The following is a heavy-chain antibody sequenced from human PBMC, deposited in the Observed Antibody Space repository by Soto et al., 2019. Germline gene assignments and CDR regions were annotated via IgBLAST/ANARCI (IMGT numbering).Heavy chain of an antibody. Sequence: QVHLVQSGAEVKKPGASVKVSCKGSGYTFTSYGITWVRQDPGQGLELMGWSSAHNGNTDYAQKLQGRVTVTRDTSTSTAYMGLRSLRSEGTAVYYCARGRYGDCWGHGALVNVSS. D-gene: IGHD1-1*01. CDR2: SSAHNGNT. V-gene: IGHV1-18*01. CDR1: GYTFTSYG. CDR3: ARGRYGDC. J-gene: IGHJ4*01.